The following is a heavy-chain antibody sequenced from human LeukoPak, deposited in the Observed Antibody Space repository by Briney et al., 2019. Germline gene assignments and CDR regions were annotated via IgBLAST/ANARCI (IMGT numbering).Heavy chain of an antibody. Sequence: GGSLRLSCAASGFTFSSFAMNWVRQAPGKGLEWVSYISSSGSTIYYADSVKGRFTISRDNAKNSLYLQMNSLRAEDTAVYYCARESFSAGLWGQGTLVTVSS. CDR3: ARESFSAGL. J-gene: IGHJ4*02. V-gene: IGHV3-48*04. CDR1: GFTFSSFA. D-gene: IGHD6-25*01. CDR2: ISSSGSTI.